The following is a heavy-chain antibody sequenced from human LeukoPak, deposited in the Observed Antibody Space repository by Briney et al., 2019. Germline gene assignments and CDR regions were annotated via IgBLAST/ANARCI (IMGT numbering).Heavy chain of an antibody. D-gene: IGHD3-22*01. Sequence: SETLSLTCAVSGGSSSSSSYYWGWIRQPPGKGLEWIGSIDYSGSPCYRPSLKSRATISVDTSKRQVSLKLSSVTAADTAVYYCARETNDYFDSSAYMDVWGQGTTVTVSS. CDR2: IDYSGSP. CDR1: GGSSSSSSYY. V-gene: IGHV4-39*07. CDR3: ARETNDYFDSSAYMDV. J-gene: IGHJ6*03.